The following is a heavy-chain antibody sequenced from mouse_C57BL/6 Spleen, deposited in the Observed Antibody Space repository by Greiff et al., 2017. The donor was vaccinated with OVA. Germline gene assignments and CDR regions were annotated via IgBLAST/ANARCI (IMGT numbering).Heavy chain of an antibody. Sequence: QVHVKQSGAELARPGASVKLSCKASGYTFTSYGISWVKQRTGQGLEWIGEIYPRSGNTYYNEKFKGKATLTADKSSSTAYMELRSLTSEDSAVYFCAGEGGYDLDWYFDVWGTGTTVTVSS. CDR1: GYTFTSYG. D-gene: IGHD2-2*01. J-gene: IGHJ1*03. V-gene: IGHV1-81*01. CDR2: IYPRSGNT. CDR3: AGEGGYDLDWYFDV.